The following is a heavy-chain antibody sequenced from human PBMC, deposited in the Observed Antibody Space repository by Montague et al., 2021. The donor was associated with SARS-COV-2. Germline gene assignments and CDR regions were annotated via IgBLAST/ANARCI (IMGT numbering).Heavy chain of an antibody. J-gene: IGHJ4*02. CDR1: GGSISSSNYF. V-gene: IGHV4-39*07. D-gene: IGHD5-12*01. Sequence: SETLSLTCTVSGGSISSSNYFWVWIRQPPRKELEWIGNNYFGGGTYYNPSLKSRVTISVDTSKNQFSLKLTSVTAADMAVSWCARDVGKGFSGYETAGGFDYWGQGTLVSVSS. CDR2: NYFGGGT. CDR3: ARDVGKGFSGYETAGGFDY.